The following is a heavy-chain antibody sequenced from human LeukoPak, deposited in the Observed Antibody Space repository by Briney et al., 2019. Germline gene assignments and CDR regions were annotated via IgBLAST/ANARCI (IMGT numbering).Heavy chain of an antibody. CDR2: IYYSGST. D-gene: IGHD4-11*01. CDR1: GGSISSSSYY. V-gene: IGHV4-39*01. CDR3: ARLRRADYSNHQGNFDY. J-gene: IGHJ4*02. Sequence: PSETLSLTCTVSGGSISSSSYYWGWIRQPPGKGLEWIGSIYYSGSTYYSPSLKSRVTISVDTSKNQISLKLSSVTAADTAVYYCARLRRADYSNHQGNFDYWGQGTLVTVSS.